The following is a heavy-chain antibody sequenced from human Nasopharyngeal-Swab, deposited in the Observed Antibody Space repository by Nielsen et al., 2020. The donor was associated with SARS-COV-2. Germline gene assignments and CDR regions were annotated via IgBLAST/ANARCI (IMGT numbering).Heavy chain of an antibody. CDR3: AGDGGIVVVPAATGEPYYYYGMDV. Sequence: ASVKVSCKASGYTFTSYGISWVRQAPGQGLEWMGWISAYNGNTNYAQKLQGRVTMTTDTSTSTAYMELRSLRSDDTAVYCCAGDGGIVVVPAATGEPYYYYGMDVWGQGTTVTVSS. CDR2: ISAYNGNT. V-gene: IGHV1-18*01. J-gene: IGHJ6*02. D-gene: IGHD2-2*01. CDR1: GYTFTSYG.